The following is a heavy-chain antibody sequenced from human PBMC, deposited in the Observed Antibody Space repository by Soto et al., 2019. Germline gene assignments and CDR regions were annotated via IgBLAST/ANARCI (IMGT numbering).Heavy chain of an antibody. D-gene: IGHD5-12*01. V-gene: IGHV1-69*05. CDR3: TGGAATKILVVEYDALEI. CDR2: IIPVFGTA. CDR1: GATLDTFINFG. Sequence: QVQLVQSGAEVKKPGSSVKVSCKASGATLDTFINFGITWVRRAPGQGLEWMGGIIPVFGTAHYAQKFQGRLTISRDEPTMTAYMELSSLRSEDTAVYYCTGGAATKILVVEYDALEIWGQGTMVTVSS. J-gene: IGHJ3*02.